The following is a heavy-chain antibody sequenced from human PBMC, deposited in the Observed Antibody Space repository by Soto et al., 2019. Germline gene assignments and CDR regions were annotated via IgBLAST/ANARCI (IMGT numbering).Heavy chain of an antibody. CDR2: ISGSAGSR. CDR3: AKDPGPSHA. Sequence: GGSLRLSCAASGFTFSNAWMRWVRQALGKGLERVSAISGSAGSRYYEDSVKGRFPISSDKSKNTLYLHMNSMRPEDMAVYYWAKDPGPSHAWGQGTLV. CDR1: GFTFSNAW. D-gene: IGHD1-1*01. V-gene: IGHV3-23*01. J-gene: IGHJ5*02.